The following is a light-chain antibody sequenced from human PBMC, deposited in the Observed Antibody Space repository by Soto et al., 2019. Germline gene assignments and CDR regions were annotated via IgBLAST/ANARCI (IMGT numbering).Light chain of an antibody. Sequence: QSVLTQPPSASGTPGQRVTISCSGSSSNLGGNYVYWYQQLPGTAPKLLIYRSDQRPSGVPDRFSGSKSGTSASLAISGLRSDDEADYYCAAWDDSLSAWVFGGGTQLTVL. CDR3: AAWDDSLSAWV. CDR2: RSD. V-gene: IGLV1-47*01. CDR1: SSNLGGNY. J-gene: IGLJ3*02.